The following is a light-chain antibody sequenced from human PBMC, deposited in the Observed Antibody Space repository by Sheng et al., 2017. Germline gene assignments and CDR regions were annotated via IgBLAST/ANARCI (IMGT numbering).Light chain of an antibody. V-gene: IGLV2-14*02. CDR3: SSYTTSITVV. J-gene: IGLJ2*01. CDR2: EVN. CDR1: SSDVGSYDF. Sequence: QPASVSGSPGQSITISCTGASSDVGSYDFVSWYQQHPGKVPKLLIYEVNKRPSGVSNRFSGSKSGNTASLTISGLQAEDEADYYCSSYTTSITVVFGGGTRLTVL.